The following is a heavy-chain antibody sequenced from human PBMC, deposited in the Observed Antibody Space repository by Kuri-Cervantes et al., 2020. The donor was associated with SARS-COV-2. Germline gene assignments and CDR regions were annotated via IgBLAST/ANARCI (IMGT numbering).Heavy chain of an antibody. CDR1: GFTFSSYE. Sequence: GESLKISCAASGFTFSSYEMNWVRQAPGKGLEWVSYISSSGSTLYYADSVKGRFTISRDNAKNSLYLQMNSLRAEDTAVYYCARDLIAPYQLLFRYYYGMDVWGQGTTVTVSS. V-gene: IGHV3-48*03. CDR3: ARDLIAPYQLLFRYYYGMDV. CDR2: ISSSGSTL. D-gene: IGHD2-2*01. J-gene: IGHJ6*02.